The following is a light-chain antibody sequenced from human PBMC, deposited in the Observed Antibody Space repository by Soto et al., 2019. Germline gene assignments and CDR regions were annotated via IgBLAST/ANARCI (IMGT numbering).Light chain of an antibody. CDR1: QDIRDD. V-gene: IGKV1-17*02. CDR2: AAS. Sequence: DIQMTQSPSSLSASVGDRVTIACRASQDIRDDLNWYQQKPGKAPKRLIYAASSLESGVPSRFSGSGYVTEFTLTISDLQPEDFATYYCLQHNSFPPWTFGRGTKVEVK. J-gene: IGKJ1*01. CDR3: LQHNSFPPWT.